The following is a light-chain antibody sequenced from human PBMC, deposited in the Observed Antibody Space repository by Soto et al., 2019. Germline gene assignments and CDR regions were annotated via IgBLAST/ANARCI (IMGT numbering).Light chain of an antibody. CDR2: GAS. CDR3: QQYGSSPPT. Sequence: EIVLTQSPGTLSLSPGERATLSCRASQSVSSSYLAWYQQKPGQAPRLLIYGASSRAPGIPDRFSGSGSGXXXXXXIXXXXPEDFAVYYCQQYGSSPPTFGQGTRVEIK. CDR1: QSVSSSY. V-gene: IGKV3-20*01. J-gene: IGKJ1*01.